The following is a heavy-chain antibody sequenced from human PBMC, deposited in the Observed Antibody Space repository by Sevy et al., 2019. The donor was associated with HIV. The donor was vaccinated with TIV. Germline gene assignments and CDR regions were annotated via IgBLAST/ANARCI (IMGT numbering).Heavy chain of an antibody. Sequence: GGSLRLSCAASGFTFSSYGMHWVRQAPGKGLEWVAVISYDGSNKYYADSVKGRFTISRDNSKNTLYLQMNSLRAEDTAVYYCAKELWAIVVVPAAIYVWGQGTTVTVSS. V-gene: IGHV3-30*18. CDR2: ISYDGSNK. CDR1: GFTFSSYG. D-gene: IGHD2-2*01. J-gene: IGHJ6*02. CDR3: AKELWAIVVVPAAIYV.